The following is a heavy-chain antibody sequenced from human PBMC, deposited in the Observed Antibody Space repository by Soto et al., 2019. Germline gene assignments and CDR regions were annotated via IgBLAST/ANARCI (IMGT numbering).Heavy chain of an antibody. J-gene: IGHJ4*02. Sequence: QVHLVQSGAEARKPGASVNVSCMASGFSLNTYVVHWVRQAPGQGLEWMGWVNAASGNTQTSQKFQGRLTLTRDTSANTAYMELRSLRTEDTAVYFCARRPLLESYFDYWGQGTLVAVSS. CDR2: VNAASGNT. V-gene: IGHV1-3*01. CDR1: GFSLNTYV. CDR3: ARRPLLESYFDY.